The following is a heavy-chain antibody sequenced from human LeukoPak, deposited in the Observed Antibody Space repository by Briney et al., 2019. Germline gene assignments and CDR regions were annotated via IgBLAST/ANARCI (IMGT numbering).Heavy chain of an antibody. CDR1: GGSISSYY. V-gene: IGHV4-59*01. CDR2: IYYSGST. J-gene: IGHJ3*02. CDR3: ARYLLSDYGDYSDAFDI. D-gene: IGHD4-17*01. Sequence: PSETLSLTCTVSGGSISSYYWSWIRQPPGKGLEWIGYIYYSGSTNYNPSLKSRVTISVDTSKNQFSLKLSSVTAADTAVYYCARYLLSDYGDYSDAFDIWGQGTMVTVSS.